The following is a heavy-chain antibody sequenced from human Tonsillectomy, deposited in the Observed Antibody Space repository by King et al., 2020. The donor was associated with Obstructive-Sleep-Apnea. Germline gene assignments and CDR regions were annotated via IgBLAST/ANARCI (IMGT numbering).Heavy chain of an antibody. J-gene: IGHJ4*02. CDR2: IFYTGST. CDR3: ARGRTYGGSYWDY. Sequence: MQLQESGPGLVKPSQTLSLTCSVSGDSISSGDYYWTWLRQPPGKGLEWVGYIFYTGSTYYNPSLKSRLTISVDTSKNQFSLNLSSVTATDTAVYYCARGRTYGGSYWDYWGQGTLVTVSS. V-gene: IGHV4-30-4*01. CDR1: GDSISSGDYY. D-gene: IGHD4-23*01.